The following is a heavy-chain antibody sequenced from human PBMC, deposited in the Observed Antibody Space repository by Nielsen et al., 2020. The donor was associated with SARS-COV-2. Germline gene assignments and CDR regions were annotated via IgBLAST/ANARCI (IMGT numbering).Heavy chain of an antibody. CDR2: ISSGSSTV. J-gene: IGHJ4*02. CDR3: ARDHWRYETAYFDY. Sequence: GESLKISCAASGFNFSTYSMDWVRQAPGKGLEWVAYISSGSSTVYYADSVKGRFTISRDNAKDSLYLQMNTLRDEDTAIYFCARDHWRYETAYFDYWGQGTLVTVSS. CDR1: GFNFSTYS. V-gene: IGHV3-48*02. D-gene: IGHD2-8*02.